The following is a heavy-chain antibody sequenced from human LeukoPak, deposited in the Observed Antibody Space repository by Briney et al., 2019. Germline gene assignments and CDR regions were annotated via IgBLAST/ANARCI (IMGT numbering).Heavy chain of an antibody. D-gene: IGHD3-3*01. CDR1: GSSLTDLN. Sequence: ASVKVSFKFSGSSLTDLNMQWVRQAPGKGLECMGGFDPEQGKPIYAQKSQGRVTMTEETATDTAYMELTSLRSEDTALYYCATRSGDFWSGYENWGQGTLVTVSS. CDR3: ATRSGDFWSGYEN. V-gene: IGHV1-24*01. CDR2: FDPEQGKP. J-gene: IGHJ4*02.